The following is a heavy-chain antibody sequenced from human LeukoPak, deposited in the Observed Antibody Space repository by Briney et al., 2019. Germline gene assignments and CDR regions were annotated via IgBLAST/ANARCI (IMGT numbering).Heavy chain of an antibody. CDR2: IIPIFRTP. D-gene: IGHD3-10*01. V-gene: IGHV1-69*13. CDR1: GGTFSSYS. Sequence: ASVKVSCKASGGTFSSYSISWVRQAPGQGLEWMGGIIPIFRTPNYAQKFQGRVTITADDSTCTAYMDLSSLRSEDTAVYYCARGGSGSGNYYHPVSGGYWFDPWGQGTLVTVSS. CDR3: ARGGSGSGNYYHPVSGGYWFDP. J-gene: IGHJ5*02.